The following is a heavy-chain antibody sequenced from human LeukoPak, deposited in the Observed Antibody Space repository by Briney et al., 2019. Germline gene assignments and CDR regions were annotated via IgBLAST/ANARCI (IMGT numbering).Heavy chain of an antibody. CDR1: GYNVTESN. Sequence: ASVKVSCKVSGYNVTESNMHWVRQAPGKGLEWMGGFEPEDGETIYAQKFQGRVTMTEDTSTDTAYMELCSLTSDDTAVYYCATRGYDVVLDHWGQGTLVTVTS. CDR3: ATRGYDVVLDH. CDR2: FEPEDGET. V-gene: IGHV1-24*01. D-gene: IGHD5-12*01. J-gene: IGHJ4*02.